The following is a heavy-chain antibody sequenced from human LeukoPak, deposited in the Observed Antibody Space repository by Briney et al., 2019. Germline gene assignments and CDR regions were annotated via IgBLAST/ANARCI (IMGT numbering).Heavy chain of an antibody. CDR3: AKDQVVPAAMGLYYYYYGMDV. Sequence: GGSLRLSCAASGFTFSSYAMSWVRQAPGKGLEWVSAISGSGGSTYYADSVKGRFTISRDNSKNTLYLQMNSLRAEDTAVYYCAKDQVVPAAMGLYYYYYGMDVWGQGPTVTVSS. V-gene: IGHV3-23*01. D-gene: IGHD2-2*01. J-gene: IGHJ6*02. CDR2: ISGSGGST. CDR1: GFTFSSYA.